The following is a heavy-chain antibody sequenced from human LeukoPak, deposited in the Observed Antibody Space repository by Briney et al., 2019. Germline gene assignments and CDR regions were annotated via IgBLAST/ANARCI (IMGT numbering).Heavy chain of an antibody. CDR3: AKAFSTPYYYGSGTFSSRGETQSDY. D-gene: IGHD3-10*01. V-gene: IGHV3-23*01. CDR1: GFTFSSYA. CDR2: ISGSGGST. Sequence: GGSLRLSCAASGFTFSSYAMSWVRQAPGKGLEWVSAISGSGGSTYYADSVKGRFAISRDNSKNTLYLQMNSLRAEDTAVYYCAKAFSTPYYYGSGTFSSRGETQSDYWGQGTLVTVSS. J-gene: IGHJ4*02.